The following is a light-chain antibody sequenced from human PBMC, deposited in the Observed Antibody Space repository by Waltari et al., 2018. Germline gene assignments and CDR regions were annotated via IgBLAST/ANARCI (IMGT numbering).Light chain of an antibody. CDR1: TGPVPSGSS. V-gene: IGLV7-43*01. CDR2: NTS. CDR3: LLHYGDGPV. J-gene: IGLJ2*01. Sequence: QTVVTQEPSLTVSPGGTVTLTCSSSTGPVPSGSSPNWFQQKPGQPPRALIYNTSNKHSWTPARFSGSLLGGKAALTLSGVQPEDEAEYYCLLHYGDGPVFGGGTKLTVL.